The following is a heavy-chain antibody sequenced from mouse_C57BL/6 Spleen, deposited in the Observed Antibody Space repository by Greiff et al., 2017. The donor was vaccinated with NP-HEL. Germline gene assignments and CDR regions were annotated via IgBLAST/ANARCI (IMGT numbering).Heavy chain of an antibody. Sequence: QVQLQQSGPGLVQPSQSLSITCTVSGFSLTSYGVHWVRQSPGKGLEWLGVIWRGGSTDYNAAFMSRLSITKDNSKSQVFFKMNSLQADDTAIYDCAKNHYYGSSYDWYFDVWGTGTTVTVSS. CDR3: AKNHYYGSSYDWYFDV. CDR2: IWRGGST. CDR1: GFSLTSYG. V-gene: IGHV2-5*01. D-gene: IGHD1-1*01. J-gene: IGHJ1*03.